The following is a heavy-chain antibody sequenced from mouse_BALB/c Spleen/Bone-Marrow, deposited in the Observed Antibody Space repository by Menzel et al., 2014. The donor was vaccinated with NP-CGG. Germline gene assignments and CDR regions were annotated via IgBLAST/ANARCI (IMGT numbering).Heavy chain of an antibody. CDR1: GYTFTTYT. Sequence: VQLQQSGAELARPGASVKMSCKASGYTFTTYTIHWVKQRPGQGLEWIGYINPSSGYANYNQNFKDKATLTADKSSSTAYMQLSSLTSEDSAVYYCTRIARVVWYFDVWVTGTTVTVSS. J-gene: IGHJ1*03. CDR2: INPSSGYA. V-gene: IGHV1-4*01. D-gene: IGHD1-1*01. CDR3: TRIARVVWYFDV.